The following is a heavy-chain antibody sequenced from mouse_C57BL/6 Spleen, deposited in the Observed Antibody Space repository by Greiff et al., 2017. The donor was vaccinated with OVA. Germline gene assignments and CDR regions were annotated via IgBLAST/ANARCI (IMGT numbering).Heavy chain of an antibody. Sequence: VKLQESGAELVRPGTSVKVSCKASGYAFTNYLIEWVKQRPGQGLEWIGVINPGSGGTNYNEKFKGKATLTADKSSSTAYMQLSSLTSEDSAVYFCAREETAQALLDYWGQGTTLTVSS. J-gene: IGHJ2*01. CDR1: GYAFTNYL. V-gene: IGHV1-54*01. CDR3: AREETAQALLDY. D-gene: IGHD3-2*02. CDR2: INPGSGGT.